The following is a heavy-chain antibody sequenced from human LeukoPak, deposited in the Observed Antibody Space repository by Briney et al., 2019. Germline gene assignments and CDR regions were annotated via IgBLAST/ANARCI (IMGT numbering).Heavy chain of an antibody. CDR3: AKVQFAHDYGDAVDY. V-gene: IGHV3-30*02. D-gene: IGHD4-17*01. CDR1: GFTFSSYG. J-gene: IGHJ4*02. Sequence: GGSLRLSCAAPGFTFSSYGMHWVRQAPGKGQELVAFVRYDGSNKYYADSVKGRFNISRDNSKNPLYLQMNSLRAEDTAVYYCAKVQFAHDYGDAVDYWGQGTLVTVSS. CDR2: VRYDGSNK.